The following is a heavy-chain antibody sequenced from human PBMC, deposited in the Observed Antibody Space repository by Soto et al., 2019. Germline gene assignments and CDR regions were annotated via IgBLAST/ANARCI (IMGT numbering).Heavy chain of an antibody. D-gene: IGHD3-22*01. Sequence: GSQRLTSAAPEFPFRSYVMHWVRQAPGKGLEWVSGTSQDGNNKHYADSMKGRLTISRDNSKNTLYLQMDSLRVEDTAVYYCAREDHSSGQAGTFQ. CDR2: TSQDGNNK. J-gene: IGHJ1*01. V-gene: IGHV3-30-3*01. CDR3: AREDHSSGQAGTFQ. CDR1: EFPFRSYV.